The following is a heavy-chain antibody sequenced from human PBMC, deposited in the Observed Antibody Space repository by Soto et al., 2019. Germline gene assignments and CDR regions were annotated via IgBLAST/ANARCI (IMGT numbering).Heavy chain of an antibody. V-gene: IGHV3-7*01. CDR3: MTSVTTHDY. D-gene: IGHD4-17*01. CDR1: GFTLSSYW. CDR2: IKQDGSQK. Sequence: RLSCAASGFTLSSYWMNWVRLAPGKGLEWVANIKQDGSQKNYVDSVKGRFAISRDNAKNSLYLQMSSLRAEDTAVYYCMTSVTTHDYWGQGTLVTVSS. J-gene: IGHJ4*02.